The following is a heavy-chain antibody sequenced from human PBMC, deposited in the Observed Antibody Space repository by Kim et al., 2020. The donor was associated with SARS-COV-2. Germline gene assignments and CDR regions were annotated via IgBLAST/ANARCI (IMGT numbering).Heavy chain of an antibody. J-gene: IGHJ6*03. D-gene: IGHD6-19*01. CDR2: SYFSGIT. Sequence: SETLSLTCTVSGGSISSFYWGWIRQPPGKGLEWIGYSYFSGITNYNPSLKSRLSISVDTSKRQLSLKLSSVTAADTAVYYCARHRRYSSGFDFYYYADVWGKGTTVTVSS. CDR1: GGSISSFY. V-gene: IGHV4-59*08. CDR3: ARHRRYSSGFDFYYYADV.